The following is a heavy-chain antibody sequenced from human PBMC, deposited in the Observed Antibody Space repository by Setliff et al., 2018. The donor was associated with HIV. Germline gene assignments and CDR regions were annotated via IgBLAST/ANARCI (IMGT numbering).Heavy chain of an antibody. CDR3: ATDLPDGRGGYYIGGC. Sequence: ASVKVSCKAFGYTFSTNAIHWVRQAPGQRLEWMGYINAGDDNTRYSEKLQGRVSMTADTSTDTAYMELRSLTSEDTAVYYCATDLPDGRGGYYIGGCWGQGTLVTVSS. J-gene: IGHJ4*02. CDR1: GYTFSTNA. CDR2: INAGDDNT. D-gene: IGHD3-3*01. V-gene: IGHV1-3*01.